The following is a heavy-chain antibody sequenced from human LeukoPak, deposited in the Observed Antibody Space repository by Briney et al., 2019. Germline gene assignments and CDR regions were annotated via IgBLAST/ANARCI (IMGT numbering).Heavy chain of an antibody. CDR1: GGTFSSYA. J-gene: IGHJ6*03. V-gene: IGHV1-69*05. D-gene: IGHD5-18*01. CDR2: IIPIFGTA. CDR3: AREDTAMAYYYYYMDV. Sequence: GASVKVSCXASGGTFSSYAISWVRQAPGQGLEWMGRIIPIFGTANYAQKFQGRVTITTDESTSTAYMELSSLRSEDTAVYYCAREDTAMAYYYYYMDVWGKGTTVTVSS.